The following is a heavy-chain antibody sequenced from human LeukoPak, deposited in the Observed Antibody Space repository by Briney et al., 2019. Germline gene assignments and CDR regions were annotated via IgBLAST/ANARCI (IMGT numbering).Heavy chain of an antibody. Sequence: SGTLSLTRTVSGGSLTNYYWSWIRQPPGKGLDWIGYIHYTGLTNYNPSLTSRLTISVDTSKNQFSLKLSSVTAADAAVYFCARVVPDGYSDYWGQGTLVTVSS. J-gene: IGHJ4*02. CDR1: GGSLTNYY. CDR2: IHYTGLT. D-gene: IGHD2-2*01. CDR3: ARVVPDGYSDY. V-gene: IGHV4-59*01.